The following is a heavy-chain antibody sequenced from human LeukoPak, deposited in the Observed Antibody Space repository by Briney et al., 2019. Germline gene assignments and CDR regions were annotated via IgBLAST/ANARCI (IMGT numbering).Heavy chain of an antibody. CDR2: IRYDGSNK. CDR1: GFTFSNYG. V-gene: IGHV3-30*02. D-gene: IGHD5-24*01. J-gene: IGHJ4*02. CDR3: AKVRWGDGYNYYFDY. Sequence: GGSLRLSCVASGFTFSNYGMHWVRQAPGKGLGGVAFIRYDGSNKYYADSVKGRFTIYRDNSKNTLYLQMNSLRAEDTAVYYCAKVRWGDGYNYYFDYWGQGTLVTVSS.